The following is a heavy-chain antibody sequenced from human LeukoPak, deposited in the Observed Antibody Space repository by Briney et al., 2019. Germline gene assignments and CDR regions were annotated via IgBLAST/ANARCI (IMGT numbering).Heavy chain of an antibody. CDR2: IYYSGST. CDR1: GGSISSSSYY. CDR3: VVAATQETFDY. V-gene: IGHV4-39*01. D-gene: IGHD2-15*01. J-gene: IGHJ4*02. Sequence: PSETLPLTCTVSGGSISSSSYYWGWIRQPPGKGLEWIGSIYYSGSTYYNPSLKSRVTISVDTSKNQFSLKLSSVTAADTAVYYGVVAATQETFDYWGQGTLVTVSS.